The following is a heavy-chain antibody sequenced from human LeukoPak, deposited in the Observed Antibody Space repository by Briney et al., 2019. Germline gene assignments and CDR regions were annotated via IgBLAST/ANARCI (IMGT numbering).Heavy chain of an antibody. D-gene: IGHD6-13*01. CDR1: GYTFTGYY. V-gene: IGHV1-2*02. CDR3: AADRKEQQLVRGGSYYYYGMDV. CDR2: INANSGAT. J-gene: IGHJ6*02. Sequence: GASVKVSCKASGYTFTGYYIHWVRQAPGQGLEWMGWINANSGATKYAQMFQGRVTMTRDTSISTAYMELSRLRSDDTAVYYCAADRKEQQLVRGGSYYYYGMDVWGQGTTVTVSS.